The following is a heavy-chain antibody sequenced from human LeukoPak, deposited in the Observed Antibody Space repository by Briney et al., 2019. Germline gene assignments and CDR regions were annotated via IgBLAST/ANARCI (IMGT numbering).Heavy chain of an antibody. D-gene: IGHD6-13*01. CDR3: ARLSSGSSSWYDIDY. J-gene: IGHJ4*02. CDR2: IYTSGST. CDR1: GGSISSYY. Sequence: NPSETLSLTCTVSGGSISSYYWSWIRQPAGKGLEWIGRIYTSGSTNYNPSLKSRVTISVDTSKNQFSLKLSSVTAADTAVYYCARLSSGSSSWYDIDYWGQGTLVTVSS. V-gene: IGHV4-4*07.